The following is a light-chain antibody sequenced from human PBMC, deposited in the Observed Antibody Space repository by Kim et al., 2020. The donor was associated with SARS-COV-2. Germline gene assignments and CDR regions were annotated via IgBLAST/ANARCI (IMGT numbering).Light chain of an antibody. CDR3: TSYTTSTTWV. J-gene: IGLJ3*02. V-gene: IGLV2-14*03. CDR1: SSDVGAYTY. CDR2: DVS. Sequence: GQSITISSTGTSSDVGAYTYVSWYQQPPGKAPKLIIYDVSNRPSGVSNRFAGSKSGNTASLTISGLQAEDEADYYCTSYTTSTTWVFGGGTKLTVL.